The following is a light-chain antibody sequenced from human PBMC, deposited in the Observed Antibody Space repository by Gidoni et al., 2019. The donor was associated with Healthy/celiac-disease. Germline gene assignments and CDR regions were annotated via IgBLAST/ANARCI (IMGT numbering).Light chain of an antibody. CDR1: QSVSSN. V-gene: IGKV3-15*01. CDR2: GAS. J-gene: IGKJ1*01. Sequence: IVITQSPATLSVSPGERATLSCRASQSVSSNLAWYQQKPGQAPRLLIYGASTRATGIPARFSGSGSGTEFTLTISSLQSEDFAVYYCQQYNNWPRTFGQGPRWKSN. CDR3: QQYNNWPRT.